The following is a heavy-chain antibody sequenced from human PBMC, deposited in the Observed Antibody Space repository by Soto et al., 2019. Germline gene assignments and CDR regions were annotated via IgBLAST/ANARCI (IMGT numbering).Heavy chain of an antibody. CDR3: GHSRNIARWLRGVS. V-gene: IGHV2-5*01. J-gene: IGHJ4*02. D-gene: IGHD5-12*01. CDR1: GFSLDTTEVG. Sequence: QITLKESGPTLVKPTQTLTLTCSFSGFSLDTTEVGVGWIRQPPGKALEWLALVYWNDDKRYRPSLESRLTITKDTTKDQVVLTITNMDPVDTGTYYCGHSRNIARWLRGVSWGQGTLVTVSS. CDR2: VYWNDDK.